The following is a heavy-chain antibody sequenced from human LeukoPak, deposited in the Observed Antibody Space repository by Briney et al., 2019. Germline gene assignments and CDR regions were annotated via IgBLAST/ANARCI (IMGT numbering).Heavy chain of an antibody. CDR3: ARDSSRSEYSSSSFDY. J-gene: IGHJ4*02. CDR1: GFTFSSYW. D-gene: IGHD6-6*01. Sequence: GGSLRLSCAASGFTFSSYWMHWVRQAPGKGLVWVSRINTDGSSTSYADSVKGRFTISRDNAKNTLYLQMNSLRAEDTAVYYCARDSSRSEYSSSSFDYWGQGTLVTVSS. V-gene: IGHV3-74*01. CDR2: INTDGSST.